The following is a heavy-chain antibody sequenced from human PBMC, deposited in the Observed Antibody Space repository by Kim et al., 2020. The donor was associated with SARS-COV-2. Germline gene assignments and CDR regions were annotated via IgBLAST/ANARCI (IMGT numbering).Heavy chain of an antibody. CDR3: ARGPAAPISIVVVIEGNWYFDL. CDR1: GYTFTGYY. CDR2: INPNSGGT. D-gene: IGHD3-22*01. J-gene: IGHJ2*01. Sequence: ASVKVSCKASGYTFTGYYMHWVRQAPGQGLEWMGRINPNSGGTNYAQKFQGRVTMTRDTSISTAYMELSRLRSDDTAVYYCARGPAAPISIVVVIEGNWYFDLWGRGTLVTVSS. V-gene: IGHV1-2*06.